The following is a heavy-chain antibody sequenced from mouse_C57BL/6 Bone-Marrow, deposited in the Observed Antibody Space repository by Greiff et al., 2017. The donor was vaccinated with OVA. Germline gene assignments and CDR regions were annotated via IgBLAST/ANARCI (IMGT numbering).Heavy chain of an antibody. CDR1: GFSLTSYG. J-gene: IGHJ3*01. CDR3: ASLYDYDGFAY. V-gene: IGHV2-6*01. CDR2: IWGVGST. D-gene: IGHD2-4*01. Sequence: QVQLQQSGPGLVAPSQSLSITCTVSGFSLTSYGVDWVRQSPGKGLEWLGVIWGVGSTNYNSALKSRLSISKDNSKSQVFLKMNSLQTDDTAMYYCASLYDYDGFAYWGQGTLVTVSA.